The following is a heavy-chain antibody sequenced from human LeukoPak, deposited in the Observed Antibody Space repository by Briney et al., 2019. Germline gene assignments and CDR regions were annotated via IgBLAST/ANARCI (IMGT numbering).Heavy chain of an antibody. D-gene: IGHD1-26*01. Sequence: GGSLRLSCAASGFTFSSYSMNWVRQAPGKGLEWVSSISSSSSYIYYADSVKGRFTISRDNAKNSLYLQMNSLRAEDTAVYYCARAHIVGATIDYWGQGTLVTVSP. CDR1: GFTFSSYS. J-gene: IGHJ4*02. CDR2: ISSSSSYI. V-gene: IGHV3-21*01. CDR3: ARAHIVGATIDY.